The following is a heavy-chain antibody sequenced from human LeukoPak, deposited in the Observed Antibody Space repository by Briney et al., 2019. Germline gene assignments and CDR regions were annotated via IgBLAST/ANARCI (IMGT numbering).Heavy chain of an antibody. J-gene: IGHJ5*02. D-gene: IGHD3-10*01. CDR2: IIPIFGTA. CDR1: GGTFSSYA. CDR3: ARANLWFGELGWIDP. Sequence: SVKVSCKASGGTFSSYAISWVRQAPGQGLEWMGGIIPIFGTANYAQKFQGRVTITADKSTSTAYMELSSLRSEDTAVYYCARANLWFGELGWIDPWGQGTLVTVSS. V-gene: IGHV1-69*06.